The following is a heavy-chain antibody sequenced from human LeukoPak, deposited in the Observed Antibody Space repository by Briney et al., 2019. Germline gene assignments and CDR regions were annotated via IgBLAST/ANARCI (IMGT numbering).Heavy chain of an antibody. CDR3: ARESERRDGYNCLDY. D-gene: IGHD5-24*01. Sequence: PGGSLRLSCAASGFTVSSNYMSWVRQAPGKGLEWVSVIYSGGSTYYADSVKGRFTISRDNSKNTLYLQMNSLRAEDTAVYYCARESERRDGYNCLDYWGQGTLVTVSS. CDR2: IYSGGST. CDR1: GFTVSSNY. J-gene: IGHJ4*02. V-gene: IGHV3-53*01.